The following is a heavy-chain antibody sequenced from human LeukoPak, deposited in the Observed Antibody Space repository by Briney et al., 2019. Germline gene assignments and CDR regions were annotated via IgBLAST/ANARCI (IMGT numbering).Heavy chain of an antibody. CDR2: INQNGAEK. CDR1: GFTFSDYW. V-gene: IGHV3-7*01. D-gene: IGHD6-13*01. J-gene: IGHJ4*01. CDR3: ARDGTAAGLYFDL. Sequence: GGSLRLSCVISGFTFSDYWLNWVRQAPGKGLEWVGSINQNGAEKTYLDSVKGRFTISRDNPRNSLYLQMISLRADDTAIYYCARDGTAAGLYFDLWGQGALVTVSS.